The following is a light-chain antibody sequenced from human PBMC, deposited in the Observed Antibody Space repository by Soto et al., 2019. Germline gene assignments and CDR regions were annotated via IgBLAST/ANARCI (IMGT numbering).Light chain of an antibody. CDR3: QHRSTWPRA. Sequence: EIVLTQSPATLSLSPGERATLSGRASQSVGIYLGWYQQRPGQAPRLLIYDASKRAAGIPARFSGSGSGTDFTLTINSLEPEDFAVYYCQHRSTWPRAFGQGTRLEIK. J-gene: IGKJ5*01. V-gene: IGKV3-11*01. CDR2: DAS. CDR1: QSVGIY.